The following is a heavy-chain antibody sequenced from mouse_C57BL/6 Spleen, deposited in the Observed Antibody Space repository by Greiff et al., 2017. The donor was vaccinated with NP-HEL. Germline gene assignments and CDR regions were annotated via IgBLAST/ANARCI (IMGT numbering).Heavy chain of an antibody. V-gene: IGHV1-9*01. Sequence: QVQLKQSGAELMKPGASVKLSCKATGYTFTGYWIEWVKQRPGHGLEWIGEILPGSGSTNYNEKFKGKATFTADTSSNTAYMQLSSLTTEDSAIYYCASPGSSYGRYFDVWGTGTTVTVSS. CDR1: GYTFTGYW. D-gene: IGHD1-1*01. CDR2: ILPGSGST. J-gene: IGHJ1*03. CDR3: ASPGSSYGRYFDV.